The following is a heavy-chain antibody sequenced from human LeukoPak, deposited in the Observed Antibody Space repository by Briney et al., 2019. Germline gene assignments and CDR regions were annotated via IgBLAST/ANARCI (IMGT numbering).Heavy chain of an antibody. CDR2: MNPNSGNT. CDR3: ARVRTTVYGSGSYYLDY. D-gene: IGHD3-10*01. CDR1: GYTFTSYD. Sequence: GASVKVSCKASGYTFTSYDINWVRQATGQGLEWMGWMNPNSGNTGYAQKFQGRVTMTRNTSISTAYMELSSLRSEDTAVYYCARVRTTVYGSGSYYLDYWGQGTLVTVPS. V-gene: IGHV1-8*01. J-gene: IGHJ4*02.